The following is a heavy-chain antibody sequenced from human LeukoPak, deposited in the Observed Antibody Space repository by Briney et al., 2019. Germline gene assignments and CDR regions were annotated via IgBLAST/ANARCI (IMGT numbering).Heavy chain of an antibody. CDR1: RVTFSSYD. J-gene: IGHJ4*02. Sequence: VGSLRLSCAASRVTFSSYDMHSGRQATGKGLEWVSTVGTACVTYYSGSVKGRLNISRENDKNALYLQMNSLRAEETAVYYCARTNWYSHEYWGQGTLVTVS. CDR3: ARTNWYSHEY. D-gene: IGHD6-13*01. CDR2: VGTACVT. V-gene: IGHV3-13*04.